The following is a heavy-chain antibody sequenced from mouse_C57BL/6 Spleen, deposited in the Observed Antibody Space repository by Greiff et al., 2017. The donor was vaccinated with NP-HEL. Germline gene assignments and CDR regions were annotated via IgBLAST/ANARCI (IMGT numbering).Heavy chain of an antibody. D-gene: IGHD2-5*01. CDR2: IDPETGGT. Sequence: VQLQESGAELVRPGASVTLSCKASGYTFTDYEMHWVKQTPVHGLEWIGAIDPETGGTAYNQKFKGKAILTADKSSSTAYMELRSLTSEDSAVYYCTGYSSYFDYWGQGTTLTVSS. J-gene: IGHJ2*01. V-gene: IGHV1-15*01. CDR1: GYTFTDYE. CDR3: TGYSSYFDY.